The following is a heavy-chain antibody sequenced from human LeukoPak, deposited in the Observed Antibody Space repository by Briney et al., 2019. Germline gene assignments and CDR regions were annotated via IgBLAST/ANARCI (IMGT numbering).Heavy chain of an antibody. Sequence: PSETLSLTCTVSGYSISSGYYWGWIRQPPGKGLEWTGSIDHSGSTYYNPSLKSRITISVDESKNQFSLKLSSVTAADTAVYYCAGVVVVAASVYGHWGQGTLVTASS. V-gene: IGHV4-38-2*02. D-gene: IGHD2-15*01. J-gene: IGHJ4*02. CDR2: IDHSGST. CDR1: GYSISSGYY. CDR3: AGVVVVAASVYGH.